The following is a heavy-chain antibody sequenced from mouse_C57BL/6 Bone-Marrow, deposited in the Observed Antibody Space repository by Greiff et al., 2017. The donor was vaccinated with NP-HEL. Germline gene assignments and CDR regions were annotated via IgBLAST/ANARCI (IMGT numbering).Heavy chain of an antibody. Sequence: VQLKESGAELVKPGASVKISCKASGYAFSSYWMNWVKQRPGKGLEWIGQIYPGDGDTNYNGKFKGKATLTADKSSSTAYMQLSSLTSEDSAVYFCARGFGYPWYFDVWGTGTTVTVSS. CDR3: ARGFGYPWYFDV. V-gene: IGHV1-80*01. D-gene: IGHD2-2*01. CDR2: IYPGDGDT. CDR1: GYAFSSYW. J-gene: IGHJ1*03.